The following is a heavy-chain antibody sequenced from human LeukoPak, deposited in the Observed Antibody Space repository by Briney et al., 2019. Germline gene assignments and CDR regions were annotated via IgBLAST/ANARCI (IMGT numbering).Heavy chain of an antibody. Sequence: ASVKVSCKASGGTFSSYAISWVRQAPGQGLEWMGGIIPIFATANYAQKFQGRVTITADESTSTAYMELSSLRSEDTAVYYCARGLVPAAVHDAFDIWGQGTMVTVSS. CDR1: GGTFSSYA. V-gene: IGHV1-69*01. J-gene: IGHJ3*02. CDR2: IIPIFATA. CDR3: ARGLVPAAVHDAFDI. D-gene: IGHD2-2*01.